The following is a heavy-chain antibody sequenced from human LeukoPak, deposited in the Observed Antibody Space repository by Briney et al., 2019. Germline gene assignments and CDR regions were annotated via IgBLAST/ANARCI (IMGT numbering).Heavy chain of an antibody. J-gene: IGHJ4*02. CDR1: GVSISSGGYY. CDR2: FYHSGNT. Sequence: PSQTLSLTCTVSGVSISSGGYYWTWIRQGPGEALEWIGYFYHSGNTYYNPSLMSRIVLSVDTSKSQFSLKVTSVTAADTALYYCARVRKLPLEWDLIDFWGQGTLVTVSS. D-gene: IGHD1-1*01. CDR3: ARVRKLPLEWDLIDF. V-gene: IGHV4-31*03.